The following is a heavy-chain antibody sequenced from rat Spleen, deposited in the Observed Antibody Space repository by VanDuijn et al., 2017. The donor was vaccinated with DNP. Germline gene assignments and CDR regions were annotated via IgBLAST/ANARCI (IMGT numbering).Heavy chain of an antibody. Sequence: EVRLQESGPGLVKPSQSLSLTCSVTGYSITSDYWGWIRKFPGNKLEWMGSINSAGNTNYNPSLKRRISITRDTSKNQFFLQVNSVNTEYTATYYCARLPGYNPPYAMDVWGQGTSVTVSS. V-gene: IGHV3-3*01. D-gene: IGHD1-4*01. J-gene: IGHJ4*01. CDR1: GYSITSDY. CDR2: INSAGNT. CDR3: ARLPGYNPPYAMDV.